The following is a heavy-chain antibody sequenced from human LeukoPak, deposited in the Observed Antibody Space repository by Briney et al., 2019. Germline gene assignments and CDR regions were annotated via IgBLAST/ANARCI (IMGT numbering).Heavy chain of an antibody. V-gene: IGHV4-30-2*02. D-gene: IGHD2-8*02. CDR2: IYHSGST. Sequence: SETLSLTCTVSGGSISSGGYYWSWIRQPPGKGLEWIGYIYHSGSTYYNPSLKSRVTISVDTSKNQFSLKLSSVTAADTAVYYCARGLTVEYFQHWGQGTLVTVSS. CDR3: ARGLTVEYFQH. J-gene: IGHJ1*01. CDR1: GGSISSGGYY.